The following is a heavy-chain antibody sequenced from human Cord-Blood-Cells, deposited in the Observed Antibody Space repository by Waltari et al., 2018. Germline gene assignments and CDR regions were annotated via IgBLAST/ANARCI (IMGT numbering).Heavy chain of an antibody. J-gene: IGHJ2*01. CDR3: ARWRRYCSSTSCSKNWYFDL. CDR1: GGSISSSNW. CDR2: IYHSGST. D-gene: IGHD2-2*01. V-gene: IGHV4-4*02. Sequence: QVQLQESAPGLVKPSGTLSPTCAVSGGSISSSNWWSWVRQPPGKGREWIGEIYHSGSTNYNPSLKSRVTISVDKSKNQFSLKLSSVTAADTAVYYCARWRRYCSSTSCSKNWYFDLWGRGTLVTVSS.